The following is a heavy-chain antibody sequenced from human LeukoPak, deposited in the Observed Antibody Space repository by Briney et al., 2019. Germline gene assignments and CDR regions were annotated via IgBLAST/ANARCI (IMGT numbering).Heavy chain of an antibody. CDR1: GFTFSSYG. J-gene: IGHJ4*02. D-gene: IGHD3-22*01. CDR3: ASPRASSGPYFDY. V-gene: IGHV3-23*01. CDR2: ISGSGGST. Sequence: GGTLRLSCAASGFTFSSYGMSWVRQAPGKGLEWVSAISGSGGSTYYADSVKGRFTISRDNSKNTLYLQMNSLRAEDTAVYYCASPRASSGPYFDYWGQGTLVTVSS.